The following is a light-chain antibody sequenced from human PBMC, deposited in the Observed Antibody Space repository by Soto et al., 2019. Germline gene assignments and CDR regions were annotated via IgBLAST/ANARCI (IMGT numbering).Light chain of an antibody. V-gene: IGKV1-13*02. Sequence: AIQLTQSPSSLSASVGDRVTITCRASQGISSALAWYQQKPGKSTNLLIYDVSSLESGVPSRFSGSGSGTDFTLTISSLQPEDFATYYCQQFNTYPALTFGGGTKVEIK. CDR1: QGISSA. CDR3: QQFNTYPALT. J-gene: IGKJ4*01. CDR2: DVS.